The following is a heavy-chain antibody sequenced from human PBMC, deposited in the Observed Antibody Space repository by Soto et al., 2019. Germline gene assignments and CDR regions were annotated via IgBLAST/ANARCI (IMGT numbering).Heavy chain of an antibody. CDR3: ARVGAFDYDSTGYSAAFDI. D-gene: IGHD3-22*01. CDR1: GGTFSTYD. J-gene: IGHJ3*02. CDR2: IIPIVGTA. Sequence: QVQLVQSGAEVKKPGSSVKVSCKASGGTFSTYDINWVRQAPGQGLEWMGVIIPIVGTANYAQKFQGRLTITADEFTNTAHMELGSLRSEDTAVYYCARVGAFDYDSTGYSAAFDIWGQGTMVTVSS. V-gene: IGHV1-69*01.